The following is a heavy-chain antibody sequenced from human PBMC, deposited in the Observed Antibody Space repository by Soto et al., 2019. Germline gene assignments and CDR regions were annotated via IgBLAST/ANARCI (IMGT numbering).Heavy chain of an antibody. J-gene: IGHJ5*02. V-gene: IGHV3-30*18. CDR1: GLTFSSYG. CDR2: ISYDGSNK. CDR3: AKDPPANWFDP. Sequence: QPGGSLRLSCAASGLTFSSYGMHGVPQAPGKGLEWVAVISYDGSNKYYADSVKGRFTISRDNSKNTLYLQMNSLRAEDTAVYYCAKDPPANWFDPWGQGTLVTVSS.